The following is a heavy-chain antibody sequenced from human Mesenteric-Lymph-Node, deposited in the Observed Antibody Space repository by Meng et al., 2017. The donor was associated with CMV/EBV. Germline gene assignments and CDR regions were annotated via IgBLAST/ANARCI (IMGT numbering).Heavy chain of an antibody. V-gene: IGHV3-7*01. Sequence: GESLKISCAASGFTFSNYWMSWVRQAPGKGLEWVANLNQDGSEKYYVDSVRGRFTISRDNAKNSVYLQINSLTAADAAVYYCARDPPDPALGDFDYWGQGILVTVSS. D-gene: IGHD3-16*01. J-gene: IGHJ4*02. CDR3: ARDPPDPALGDFDY. CDR1: GFTFSNYW. CDR2: LNQDGSEK.